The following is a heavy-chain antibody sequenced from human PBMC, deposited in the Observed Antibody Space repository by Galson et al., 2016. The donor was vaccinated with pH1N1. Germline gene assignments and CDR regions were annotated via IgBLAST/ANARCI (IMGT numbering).Heavy chain of an antibody. J-gene: IGHJ6*02. V-gene: IGHV3-7*01. CDR1: GFTFTTYW. CDR2: IKEDGSVR. Sequence: SLRLSCAASGFTFTTYWMSWVRQAPGKGLEWVANIKEDGSVRYYVDSVKGRFTISRDNAKNSLYLQMNSLRAEDTAVYYCAISYDDFLDVWGQGTTVTVSS. D-gene: IGHD3-16*01. CDR3: AISYDDFLDV.